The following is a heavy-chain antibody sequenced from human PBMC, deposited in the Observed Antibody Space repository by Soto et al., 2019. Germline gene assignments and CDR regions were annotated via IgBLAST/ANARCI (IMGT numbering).Heavy chain of an antibody. V-gene: IGHV1-3*01. CDR3: ARGPPEIIWFGELFDY. CDR1: GYTFTSYA. D-gene: IGHD3-10*01. Sequence: ASVKVSCKASGYTFTSYAMHWVRQAPGQRLEWMGWINAGNGNTKYSQKFQGRVTITRVASASAAYMELSSLRSEDTAVYYCARGPPEIIWFGELFDYWGQGTLVPVSS. CDR2: INAGNGNT. J-gene: IGHJ4*02.